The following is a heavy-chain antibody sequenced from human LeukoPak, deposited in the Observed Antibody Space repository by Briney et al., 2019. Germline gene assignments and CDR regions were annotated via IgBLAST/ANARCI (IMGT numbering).Heavy chain of an antibody. CDR2: INPNSGGT. V-gene: IGHV1-2*02. J-gene: IGHJ4*02. CDR3: ARRGAGSSEYDY. CDR1: GFTFTGYY. D-gene: IGHD3-10*01. Sequence: ASVKVSCKTSGFTFTGYYMHWVRQAPGQGLEWMGWINPNSGGTNYAQKFQGRVTMTRDTSISTAYMELSRLRSDDTAVYYCARRGAGSSEYDYWGQGTLVTVSS.